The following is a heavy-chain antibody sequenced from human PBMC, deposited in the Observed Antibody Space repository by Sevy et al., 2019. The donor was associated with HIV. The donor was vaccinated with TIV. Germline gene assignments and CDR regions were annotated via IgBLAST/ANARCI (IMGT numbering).Heavy chain of an antibody. CDR2: IYPGDSDT. CDR3: ARHIIYCSGGSCYSDYYFDY. D-gene: IGHD2-15*01. V-gene: IGHV5-51*01. J-gene: IGHJ4*02. Sequence: GESLKISCKGSGYSFTSYWIGWVRQMPGKGLEWMGIIYPGDSDTRDSPSFQGQVTISADKSISTAYLQWSSLKASDTAMYYCARHIIYCSGGSCYSDYYFDYWGQGTLVTVSS. CDR1: GYSFTSYW.